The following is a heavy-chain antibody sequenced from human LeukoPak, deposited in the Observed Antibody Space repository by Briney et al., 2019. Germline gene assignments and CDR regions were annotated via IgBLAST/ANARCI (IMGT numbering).Heavy chain of an antibody. Sequence: PSETLSLTCTVSGGSISSSSYYWGWIRQPPGKGLEWIGSIYYSGSTYYNPSLKSRVTISVDTSKNQFSLKLSSVTAADTAVYYCASELLHCSGGSCYSHSAFDIWGQGTMVTVSS. CDR3: ASELLHCSGGSCYSHSAFDI. CDR2: IYYSGST. CDR1: GGSISSSSYY. D-gene: IGHD2-15*01. V-gene: IGHV4-39*07. J-gene: IGHJ3*02.